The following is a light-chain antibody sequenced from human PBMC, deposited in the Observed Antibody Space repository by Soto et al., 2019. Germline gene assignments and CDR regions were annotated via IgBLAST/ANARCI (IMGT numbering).Light chain of an antibody. CDR2: DAS. CDR1: QSVSSY. CDR3: QQRSNWPPT. V-gene: IGKV3-11*01. J-gene: IGKJ4*01. Sequence: DIVCTRPPITPVFATHETSPLSLMASQSVSSYLAWYQQRPGQAPRLLIYDASNRATGIPAKFSGSGSGTDFTLTISTLEPEDFAVYYCQQRSNWPPTFGGGTKVDIK.